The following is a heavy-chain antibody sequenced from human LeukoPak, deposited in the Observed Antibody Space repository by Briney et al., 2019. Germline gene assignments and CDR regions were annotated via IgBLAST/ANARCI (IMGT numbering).Heavy chain of an antibody. J-gene: IGHJ6*02. D-gene: IGHD3-9*01. CDR2: ISAYNGKT. Sequence: ASVKVSCTASGYTFTIYGISWVRQAPGQGVEWMGWISAYNGKTNYTQKLQGRVTMTTDTSTSTAYMELRSLRSDDTAVYYCARDTTGYDILTGYYIDKRFYGMDVWGQGTTVTVSS. CDR3: ARDTTGYDILTGYYIDKRFYGMDV. V-gene: IGHV1-18*01. CDR1: GYTFTIYG.